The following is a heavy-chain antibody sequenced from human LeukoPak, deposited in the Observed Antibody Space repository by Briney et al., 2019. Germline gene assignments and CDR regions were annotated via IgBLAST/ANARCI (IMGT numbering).Heavy chain of an antibody. CDR3: ARGGYYYGSGSRNWFDP. Sequence: ASVKVSCKASGDAFNNYDIHWVRQATGQGLEWMGCVNPNRGNSDYAQKFQGRVTISWDNSIKTGYMELGSLRSEDTAVYYCARGGYYYGSGSRNWFDPWGQGTLVTVSS. D-gene: IGHD3-10*01. V-gene: IGHV1-8*03. CDR1: GDAFNNYD. J-gene: IGHJ5*02. CDR2: VNPNRGNS.